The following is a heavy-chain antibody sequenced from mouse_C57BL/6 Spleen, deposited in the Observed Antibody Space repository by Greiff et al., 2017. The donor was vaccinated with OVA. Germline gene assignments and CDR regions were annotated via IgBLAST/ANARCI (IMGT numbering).Heavy chain of an antibody. CDR1: GFTFSDYG. V-gene: IGHV5-17*01. J-gene: IGHJ4*01. CDR3: ARLGYDAMDY. Sequence: EVQLVESGGGLVKPGGSLTLSCAASGFTFSDYGMHWVRQAPEKGLEWVAYISSGSSTIYYADTVKGRFTISRDNAKNTLFLQMTSLRSEDTAMYYCARLGYDAMDYWGQGTSVTVSS. CDR2: ISSGSSTI.